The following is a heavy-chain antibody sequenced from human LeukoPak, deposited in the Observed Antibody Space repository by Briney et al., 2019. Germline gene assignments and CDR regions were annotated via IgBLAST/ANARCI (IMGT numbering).Heavy chain of an antibody. V-gene: IGHV4-59*01. CDR1: GSSISSYY. CDR2: IYYSGST. D-gene: IGHD3-10*01. Sequence: SETLSLTCTVSGSSISSYYWSWIRQPPGKGLEWIGYIYYSGSTNYNPSLKSRVTISVDTSKNQFSLKLSSVTAADTAVYYCARGPLAITMVRGKWFDPWGQGTLVTVSS. CDR3: ARGPLAITMVRGKWFDP. J-gene: IGHJ5*02.